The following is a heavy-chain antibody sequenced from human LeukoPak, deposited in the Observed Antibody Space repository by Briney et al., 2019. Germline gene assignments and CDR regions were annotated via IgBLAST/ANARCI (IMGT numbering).Heavy chain of an antibody. Sequence: ASVKVSCKASGYTFTGYYMHWVRQAPGQELEWMGWINPNSGGTNYAQKFQGWVTMTRDTSISTAYMELSRLRSDDTAVYYCARGGPNCSGGSCYSYWFDPWGQGTLVTVSS. CDR2: INPNSGGT. CDR3: ARGGPNCSGGSCYSYWFDP. D-gene: IGHD2-15*01. V-gene: IGHV1-2*04. J-gene: IGHJ5*02. CDR1: GYTFTGYY.